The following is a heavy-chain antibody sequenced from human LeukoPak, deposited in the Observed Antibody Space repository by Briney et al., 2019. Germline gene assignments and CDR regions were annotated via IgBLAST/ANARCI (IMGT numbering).Heavy chain of an antibody. J-gene: IGHJ4*02. Sequence: GGSLRLSCAASGFTFSSYSMNWVRQAPGKGLEWVSYISSSSSTIYYADSVKGRFTISRDNAKNSLYLQKNSLRTEDTAVYYCARDGGKSGSYEFDYWGQGTLVTVSS. CDR1: GFTFSSYS. V-gene: IGHV3-48*01. CDR3: ARDGGKSGSYEFDY. CDR2: ISSSSSTI. D-gene: IGHD1-26*01.